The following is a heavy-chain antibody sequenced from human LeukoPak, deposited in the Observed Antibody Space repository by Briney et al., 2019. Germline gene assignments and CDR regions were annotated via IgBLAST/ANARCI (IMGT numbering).Heavy chain of an antibody. CDR1: GGSFSGYY. CDR3: ARHTTVVTPLDY. CDR2: INHSGNT. V-gene: IGHV4-34*01. D-gene: IGHD4-17*01. Sequence: SETLSLTCAVYGGSFSGYYWSWIRQPPGKGLEWIGEINHSGNTNYNPSLKSRVTISVDTSKNQFSLKLSSVTAADTAVYYCARHTTVVTPLDYWGQGTLVTVSS. J-gene: IGHJ4*02.